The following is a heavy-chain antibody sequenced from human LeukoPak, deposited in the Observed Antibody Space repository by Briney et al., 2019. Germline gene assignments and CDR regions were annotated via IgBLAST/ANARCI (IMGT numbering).Heavy chain of an antibody. CDR1: GDSIRTYY. CDR3: ARGDFYRYYFDY. CDR2: IYTSGST. Sequence: SETLSLTCTVSGDSIRTYYWSWIRQPPGKGLEWIGYIYTSGSTNYNPSLKSQVTMSLDTSENQFSLKLSSVTAADTAVYYCARGDFYRYYFDYWGQGTLVTVSS. V-gene: IGHV4-4*09. J-gene: IGHJ4*02. D-gene: IGHD2/OR15-2a*01.